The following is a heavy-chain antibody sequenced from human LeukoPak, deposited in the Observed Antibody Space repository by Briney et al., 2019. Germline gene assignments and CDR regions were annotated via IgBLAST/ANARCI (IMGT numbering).Heavy chain of an antibody. V-gene: IGHV3-30*03. CDR3: ARRPVAAEYFQH. J-gene: IGHJ1*01. Sequence: GGSLRLSCAASGFTFSSYAMHWVRQAPGEGLEWVAVISYDESKIYYADSVKGRFTISRDLSTNTLYLQMNSLTTEDTAMYFCARRPVAAEYFQHWGQGTLVTVSS. CDR2: ISYDESKI. CDR1: GFTFSSYA. D-gene: IGHD6-25*01.